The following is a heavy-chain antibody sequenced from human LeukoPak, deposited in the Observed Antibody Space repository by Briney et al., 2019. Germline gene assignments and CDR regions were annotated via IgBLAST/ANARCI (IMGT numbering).Heavy chain of an antibody. CDR2: INHSGST. CDR3: ARGRNSSGWYRYYYYDMDV. V-gene: IGHV4-34*01. CDR1: GGSFSGYY. D-gene: IGHD6-19*01. Sequence: SETLSLTCAVYGGSFSGYYWSWIRQPPGKGLEWIGEINHSGSTNYNPSLKSRVTISVDTSKNQFSLKLSSVTAADTAVYYCARGRNSSGWYRYYYYDMDVWGQGTTVTVSS. J-gene: IGHJ6*02.